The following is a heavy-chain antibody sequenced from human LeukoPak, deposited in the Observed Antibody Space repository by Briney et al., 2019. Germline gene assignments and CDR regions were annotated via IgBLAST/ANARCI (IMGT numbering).Heavy chain of an antibody. CDR3: ARGHYDVLAASYKWTPDY. CDR2: ITSAGDYI. J-gene: IGHJ4*02. V-gene: IGHV3-21*01. Sequence: GGSLRLSCAASGFTFNTFNMNWVRQAPGKGLEWVSSITSAGDYIYYADSVKGRFTTSRDNAKNSLSLQLNSLRVEDTAVYYCARGHYDVLAASYKWTPDYWGQGTLVTVSS. D-gene: IGHD3-9*01. CDR1: GFTFNTFN.